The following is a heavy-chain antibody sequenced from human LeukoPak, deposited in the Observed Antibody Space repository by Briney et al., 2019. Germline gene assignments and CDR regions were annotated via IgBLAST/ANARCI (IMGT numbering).Heavy chain of an antibody. D-gene: IGHD6-13*01. V-gene: IGHV3-7*01. CDR1: GFTFSSNW. CDR3: ARYRANPQL. Sequence: GGSLRLSCATSGFTFSSNWMSWVRQAPGKGLEWVASIKQDGSEQYYVDSVKGRFTISRDNAKNSLYLQMNSLRVEDTAVYYCARYRANPQLWGQGTMVIFSS. CDR2: IKQDGSEQ. J-gene: IGHJ4*02.